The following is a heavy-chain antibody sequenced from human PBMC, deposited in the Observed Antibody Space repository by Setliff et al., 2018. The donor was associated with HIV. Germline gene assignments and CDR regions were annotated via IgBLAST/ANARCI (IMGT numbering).Heavy chain of an antibody. D-gene: IGHD5-12*01. V-gene: IGHV4-59*01. CDR1: GASIRSYY. Sequence: SETLSLTCIVSGASIRSYYRAWIRQSPGRGLQYLGHLYYSGSTNYNPSLKSRITMSMDTSKNQFSLQLSSVTAADTAVYYCARIPWVATLWGGAFDLWGHGTMVTVSS. J-gene: IGHJ3*01. CDR3: ARIPWVATLWGGAFDL. CDR2: LYYSGST.